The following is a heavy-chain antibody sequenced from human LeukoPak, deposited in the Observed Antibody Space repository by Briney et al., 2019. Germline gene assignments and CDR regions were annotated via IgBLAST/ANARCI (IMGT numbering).Heavy chain of an antibody. V-gene: IGHV4-59*08. J-gene: IGHJ4*02. CDR1: GDSISSYY. CDR3: AWMISDIYSQTDY. CDR2: IYYSGST. Sequence: PSETLSLTCIVSGDSISSYYWSWIRQPPGKGLEWIGYIYYSGSTNYNPSLKSRVAISVDTSKNQFSLKLTSVTAADTAVYYCAWMISDIYSQTDYWGQGTLVTVSS. D-gene: IGHD3-16*01.